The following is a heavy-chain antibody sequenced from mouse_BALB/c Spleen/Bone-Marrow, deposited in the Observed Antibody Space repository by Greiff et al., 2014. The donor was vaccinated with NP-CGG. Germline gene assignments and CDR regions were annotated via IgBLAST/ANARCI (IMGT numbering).Heavy chain of an antibody. CDR3: TRDGKGNYDYAMDY. J-gene: IGHJ4*01. CDR1: GFTFSSYT. V-gene: IGHV5-6-4*01. CDR2: ISSGGSYT. D-gene: IGHD2-1*01. Sequence: VQLKESGGGLVKPGGSLKLSCAASGFTFSSYTMSLGRQTPEKRLGWGATISSGGSYTYYPDSVKGRFTISRDNAKNTLYLQMSSLKSEDTAMYYCTRDGKGNYDYAMDYWGQGTSVTVSS.